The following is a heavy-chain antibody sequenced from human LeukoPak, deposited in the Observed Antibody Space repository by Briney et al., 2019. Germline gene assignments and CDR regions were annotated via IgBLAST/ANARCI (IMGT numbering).Heavy chain of an antibody. CDR3: ARHNYDFDFDY. D-gene: IGHD3-3*01. V-gene: IGHV1-2*02. CDR2: LRTNTGGT. CDR1: GYTFTGYY. Sequence: GASVKVSCKASGYTFTGYYIHWVRQAPGQGLEWMGFLRTNTGGTSYAQKFQGRVTMTRDTSISTAYLELTSLTPDDTAVYFCARHNYDFDFDYWGQGTLVTVSA. J-gene: IGHJ4*02.